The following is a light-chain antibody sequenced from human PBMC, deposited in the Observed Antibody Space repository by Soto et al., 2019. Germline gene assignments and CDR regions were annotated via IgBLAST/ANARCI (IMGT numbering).Light chain of an antibody. CDR2: DAS. V-gene: IGKV1-5*01. Sequence: DIQMTQSPSTLSASIGDRVTITCRASQNINNWIAWYQQKPGKAPKFLIYDASTLESGVPSRFSGSGSGTEFTLTISSLQSEDFATYYCQQYKSFWTFGQGTKVDIK. J-gene: IGKJ1*01. CDR1: QNINNW. CDR3: QQYKSFWT.